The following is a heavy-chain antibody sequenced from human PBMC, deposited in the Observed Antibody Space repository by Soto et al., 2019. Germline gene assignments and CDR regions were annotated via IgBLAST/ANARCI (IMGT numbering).Heavy chain of an antibody. CDR3: AKIVGGGSNHDAFDI. CDR2: TGGGGVST. D-gene: IGHD2-15*01. V-gene: IGHV3-23*01. Sequence: EVQLLESGGGLVEPGGSLRLSCAASGFTFRSYAMTWVRQAPGKGLEWVSYTGGGGVSTYYADSVKGRFTSSRDVSTNTLYLQMSSLRAEDTALYYVAKIVGGGSNHDAFDIWGQGTMVTVSS. J-gene: IGHJ3*02. CDR1: GFTFRSYA.